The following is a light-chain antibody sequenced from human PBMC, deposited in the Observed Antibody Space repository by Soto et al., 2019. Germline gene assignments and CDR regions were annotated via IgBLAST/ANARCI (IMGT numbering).Light chain of an antibody. CDR3: QQYNNWPLT. Sequence: EIVLTHSPATLSVSPGERATLSCMASQSVSSNLAWYQQKPGQAPRLLIYGASTRATGIPARFSGSGSGTEFTLTISSLQSEDFAVYYCQQYNNWPLTFGGGTKVDI. CDR2: GAS. V-gene: IGKV3-15*01. CDR1: QSVSSN. J-gene: IGKJ4*01.